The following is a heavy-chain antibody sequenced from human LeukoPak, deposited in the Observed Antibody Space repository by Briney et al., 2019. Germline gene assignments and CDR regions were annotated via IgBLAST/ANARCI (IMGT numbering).Heavy chain of an antibody. CDR3: VSQEGAPR. J-gene: IGHJ4*02. CDR2: IKQDGSEK. V-gene: IGHV3-7*01. D-gene: IGHD1-26*01. Sequence: GGSLRLSCAASGFTFSDYWMSWVRQPPGKGLEWVANIKQDGSEKDYAASIKGRFTISRDNANKSAFLQMNNLRTEDTSVYYCVSQEGAPRWGQGTLVIVSS. CDR1: GFTFSDYW.